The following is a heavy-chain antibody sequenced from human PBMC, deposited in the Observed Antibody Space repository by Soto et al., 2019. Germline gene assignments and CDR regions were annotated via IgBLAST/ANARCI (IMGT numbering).Heavy chain of an antibody. CDR1: GFTFSSYS. J-gene: IGHJ6*02. V-gene: IGHV3-21*01. Sequence: EVQLVESGGGLVKPGGSLRLSCAASGFTFSSYSMNWVRQAPGKGLEWVSSISSSSSYIYYADSVKGRFTISRDNAKNSLFLQMNSLRAEDTAVYYCARAVVAASSGMDVWGQGTTVTVSS. D-gene: IGHD6-13*01. CDR3: ARAVVAASSGMDV. CDR2: ISSSSSYI.